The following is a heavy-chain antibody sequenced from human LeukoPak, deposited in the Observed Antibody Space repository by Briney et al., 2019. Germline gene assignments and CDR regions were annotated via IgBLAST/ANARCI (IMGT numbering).Heavy chain of an antibody. V-gene: IGHV4-4*02. D-gene: IGHD3-22*01. CDR2: IYHSGST. Sequence: SGTLSLTCAVSGGSISSSNWWSWVRQPPGKGLEWIGEIYHSGSTNYNPSLKSRVTISVDKSKNQFSLKLSSVTAADTAVYYCARGTVLNYYDSSGYHKSPGSVDYWGQGTLVTVSS. CDR3: ARGTVLNYYDSSGYHKSPGSVDY. J-gene: IGHJ4*02. CDR1: GGSISSSNW.